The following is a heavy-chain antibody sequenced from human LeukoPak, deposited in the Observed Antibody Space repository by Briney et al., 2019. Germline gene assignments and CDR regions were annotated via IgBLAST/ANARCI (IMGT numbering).Heavy chain of an antibody. CDR1: GGSISSYY. CDR2: IYYSGST. J-gene: IGHJ3*02. D-gene: IGHD3-3*01. V-gene: IGHV4-59*01. CDR3: ARAWIGYGAFDI. Sequence: PSETLSLTCTVSGGSISSYYWSWIRQPPGKGLEWIGYIYYSGSTNYNPSLKSRVTISVDTSKNQFSLKLSSVTAADTAVHYCARAWIGYGAFDIWGQGTMVTVSS.